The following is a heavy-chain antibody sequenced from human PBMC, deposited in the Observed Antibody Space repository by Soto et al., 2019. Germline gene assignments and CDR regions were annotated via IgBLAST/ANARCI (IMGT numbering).Heavy chain of an antibody. CDR1: GGSISSGGYS. V-gene: IGHV4-30-2*01. J-gene: IGHJ5*02. Sequence: QLQLQESGSGLVKPSQTLSLTCAVSGGSISSGGYSWSWIRQPPGKGLEWIGYIYHSGSTYYNPAPXSXXTISVDRSKNQFSLKLSSVTAAATAVYYCARVPSPWGQGTLVTVSS. CDR3: ARVPSP. CDR2: IYHSGST.